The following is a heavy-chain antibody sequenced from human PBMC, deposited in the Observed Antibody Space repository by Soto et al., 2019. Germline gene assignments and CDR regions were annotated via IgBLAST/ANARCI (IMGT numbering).Heavy chain of an antibody. CDR3: ARDQGYYESSGYFDY. V-gene: IGHV3-11*01. J-gene: IGHJ4*02. CDR1: GFTFSDYY. D-gene: IGHD3-22*01. Sequence: LRLSCAASGFTFSDYYMSWIRQAPGKGLEWVSYISSSGSIIYYADSVKGRFTISRDNAKNSLYLQMNSLRAEDTAVYYCARDQGYYESSGYFDYWGQGTLVTVSS. CDR2: ISSSGSII.